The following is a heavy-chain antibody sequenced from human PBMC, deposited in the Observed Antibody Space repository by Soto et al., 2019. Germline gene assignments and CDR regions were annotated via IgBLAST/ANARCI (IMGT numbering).Heavy chain of an antibody. V-gene: IGHV4-34*01. CDR3: ARGSAITIFGVYYYYYMDV. CDR2: INHSGST. D-gene: IGHD3-3*01. CDR1: GGSFSGYY. Sequence: SETLSLTCAVYGGSFSGYYWSWIRQPPGKGLEWIGEINHSGSTNYNPSLKSRVTISVDTSKNQFSLKLSSVTAADTAVYYCARGSAITIFGVYYYYYMDVWGKGTTVTVSS. J-gene: IGHJ6*03.